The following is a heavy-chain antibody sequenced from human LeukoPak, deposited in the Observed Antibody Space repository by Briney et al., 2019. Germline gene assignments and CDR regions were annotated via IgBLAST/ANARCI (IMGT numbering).Heavy chain of an antibody. J-gene: IGHJ4*02. CDR3: ARQWGRLGFDY. D-gene: IGHD2-8*01. Sequence: SETLSLTCAVYGGSFSGYYWNWIRQPPGKGLEWIGEINHSGSTNYNPSLKSRVTISVDTSKNQFSLKLSSVTAADTAMYYCARQWGRLGFDYWGQGTLVTVSS. CDR1: GGSFSGYY. CDR2: INHSGST. V-gene: IGHV4-34*01.